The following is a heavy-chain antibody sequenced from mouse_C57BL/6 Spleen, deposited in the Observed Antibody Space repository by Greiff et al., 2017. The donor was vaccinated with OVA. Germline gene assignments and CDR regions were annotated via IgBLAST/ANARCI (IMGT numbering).Heavy chain of an antibody. CDR1: GYAFSSSW. CDR3: ARGGGGSYYAMDY. Sequence: QVQLQQSGPELVKPGASVKFSCKASGYAFSSSWMNWVKQRPGKGLEWIGRIYPGDGDTNYNGKFKGKATLTADKSSSTAYMQLSSLTSEDSAVYFCARGGGGSYYAMDYWGQGTSVTVSS. D-gene: IGHD1-1*02. V-gene: IGHV1-82*01. CDR2: IYPGDGDT. J-gene: IGHJ4*01.